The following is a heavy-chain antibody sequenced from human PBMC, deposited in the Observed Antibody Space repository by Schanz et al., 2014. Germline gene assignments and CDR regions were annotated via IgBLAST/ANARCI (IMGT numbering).Heavy chain of an antibody. Sequence: QVQLVQSGAEVKKPGSPVKVSCKSSGGTFSSSAISWVRQAPGQGLEWMGRIIPILGIATYAQKFQGRLTITADKSTSTAYMELSSLRSEDTAMYYCARDQAPYATSSDVRYFDYWGQGSLVTVSS. CDR3: ARDQAPYATSSDVRYFDY. CDR1: GGTFSSSA. D-gene: IGHD6-6*01. CDR2: IIPILGIA. V-gene: IGHV1-69*04. J-gene: IGHJ4*02.